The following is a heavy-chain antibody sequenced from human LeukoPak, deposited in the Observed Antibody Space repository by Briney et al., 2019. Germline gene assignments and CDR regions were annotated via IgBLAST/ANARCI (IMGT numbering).Heavy chain of an antibody. Sequence: GGSLRLSCAASEFTFSSYAMSWVRQAPGKGLEWVSAISGSGGSTYYADSVKGRFTISRDNSKNTLYLQMNSLRAEDTAVYYCARESGFGALFPHCMDVWGQGTTVTVSS. J-gene: IGHJ6*02. D-gene: IGHD3-10*01. CDR3: ARESGFGALFPHCMDV. CDR1: EFTFSSYA. CDR2: ISGSGGST. V-gene: IGHV3-23*01.